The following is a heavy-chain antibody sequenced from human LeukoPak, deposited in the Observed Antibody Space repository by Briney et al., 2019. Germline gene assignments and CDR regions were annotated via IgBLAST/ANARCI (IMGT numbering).Heavy chain of an antibody. CDR1: GGSIRNYY. D-gene: IGHD3-22*01. Sequence: SETLSLTCIVSGGSIRNYYWSWVRQPPEKGLEWIGNAHISGGTNYNPSLKSRLTLSVDTSKNEFSLKLRSLTVADTAVYYCARSYDTSGYFHAFDIWGQGTMVTVSS. V-gene: IGHV4-4*09. CDR2: AHISGGT. J-gene: IGHJ3*02. CDR3: ARSYDTSGYFHAFDI.